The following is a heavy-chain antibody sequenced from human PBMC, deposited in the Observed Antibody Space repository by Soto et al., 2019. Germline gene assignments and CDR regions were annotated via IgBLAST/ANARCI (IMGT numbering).Heavy chain of an antibody. CDR1: GGSISSSSYY. CDR3: ASGGVVVAATATYYYYGMDV. Sequence: SETLSLTYTVSGGSISSSSYYWGWIRQPPGKGLEWIGSIYYSGSTYYNPSLKSRVTISVYTSKNQFSLKLSSVTAADTAVYYCASGGVVVAATATYYYYGMDVWGQGTTVTVSS. CDR2: IYYSGST. J-gene: IGHJ6*02. V-gene: IGHV4-39*01. D-gene: IGHD2-15*01.